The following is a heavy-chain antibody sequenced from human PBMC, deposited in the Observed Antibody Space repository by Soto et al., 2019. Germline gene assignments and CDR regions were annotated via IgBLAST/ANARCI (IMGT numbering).Heavy chain of an antibody. D-gene: IGHD3-22*01. CDR3: AKDRGYYYDSSGYGAEYFQH. V-gene: IGHV3-30*18. CDR2: ISYDGSNK. J-gene: IGHJ1*01. Sequence: QMQLVESGGGVVQPGRSLRLSCAASGFTFSSYGMHWVRQAPGKGLEWVAVISYDGSNKYYADSVKGRFTISRDNSKNTLYLQMNSLRAEDTAVYYCAKDRGYYYDSSGYGAEYFQHWGQGTLVTVSS. CDR1: GFTFSSYG.